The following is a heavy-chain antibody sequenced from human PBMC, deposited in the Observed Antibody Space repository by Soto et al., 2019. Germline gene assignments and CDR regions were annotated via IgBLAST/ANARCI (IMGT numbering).Heavy chain of an antibody. CDR3: ARRGPVTGLAY. CDR2: INTDESST. V-gene: IGHV3-74*01. J-gene: IGHJ4*02. CDR1: GFTFSSYW. Sequence: EVQLVESGGGLVQPGGSLRLSCAASGFTFSSYWMHWVRQAPGKGLVWVSRINTDESSTTYADSVKGRFTISRDNAKNTLYLQMNSLRAEDTAVDYCARRGPVTGLAYWGQGTLVTVSS. D-gene: IGHD1-20*01.